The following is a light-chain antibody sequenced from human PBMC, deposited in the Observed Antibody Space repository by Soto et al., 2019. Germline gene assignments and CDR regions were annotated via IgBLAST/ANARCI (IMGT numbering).Light chain of an antibody. V-gene: IGKV3D-15*02. CDR3: QQYGSSPWT. CDR2: GAF. Sequence: EVVMTQSPATLSVSPGEGATLSCRTSQSVGSSLAWYQQKPGQAPRLLIYGAFTRVTGVPARFSGSGSGTEFTLTISSLQSEDFAVYYCQQYGSSPWTFGQGTKVDIK. CDR1: QSVGSS. J-gene: IGKJ1*01.